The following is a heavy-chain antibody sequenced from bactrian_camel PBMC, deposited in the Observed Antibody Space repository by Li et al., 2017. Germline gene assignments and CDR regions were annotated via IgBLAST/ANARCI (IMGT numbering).Heavy chain of an antibody. J-gene: IGHJ4*01. CDR2: IDGDGIT. V-gene: IGHV3S53*01. CDR3: AARWGAGGCWHAGFEARTFHD. Sequence: VQRVESGGGSVQAGGSLRLSCAAVGDALSIYCMAWLRQAPGKEREAVATIDGDGITRYADSMKGRFTISQGDGRRIIHLQMNSLSAEDSATYYCAARWGAGGCWHAGFEARTFHDWGQGTQVTVS. D-gene: IGHD7*01. CDR1: GDALSIYC.